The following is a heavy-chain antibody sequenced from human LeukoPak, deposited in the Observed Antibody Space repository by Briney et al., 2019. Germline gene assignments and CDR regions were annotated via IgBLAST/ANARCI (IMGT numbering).Heavy chain of an antibody. V-gene: IGHV4-39*07. J-gene: IGHJ6*03. CDR2: IYYSGST. CDR1: GGSISSSSYY. Sequence: SETLSLTCTVSGGSISSSSYYWGWIRQPPGEGLEWIVSIYYSGSTYYNPSLKSRVTISVDTSKSHFSLKLSSVTAADTAVYYCARDRQSSDQLELPFVYMDVWGKGTTVTVSS. D-gene: IGHD1-7*01. CDR3: ARDRQSSDQLELPFVYMDV.